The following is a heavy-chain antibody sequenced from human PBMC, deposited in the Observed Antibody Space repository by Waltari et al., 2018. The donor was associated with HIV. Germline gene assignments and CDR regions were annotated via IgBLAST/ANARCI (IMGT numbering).Heavy chain of an antibody. CDR1: GGSISSSSYY. V-gene: IGHV4-39*01. J-gene: IGHJ4*02. D-gene: IGHD3-3*01. Sequence: QLQLQESGPGLVRPSETLSLTCTVAGGSISSSSYYWGWIRPPPGKGLEWIGSIDYSGSTYYNPSLKSRVTISVDTSKNQFSLKLSSVTAADTAVYYCARHLEGGHSALIYYFDYWGQGTLVTVSS. CDR3: ARHLEGGHSALIYYFDY. CDR2: IDYSGST.